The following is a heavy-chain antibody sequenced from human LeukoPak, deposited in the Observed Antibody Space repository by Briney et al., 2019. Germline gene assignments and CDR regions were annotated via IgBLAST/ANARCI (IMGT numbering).Heavy chain of an antibody. J-gene: IGHJ1*01. CDR1: GFTFSRYA. CDR2: ISGSGGST. V-gene: IGHV3-23*01. D-gene: IGHD1-26*01. Sequence: PGGSLRLSCAASGFTFSRYAMSWVRQAPGKGLEWVSAISGSGGSTYYADSVKGRFTISRDNSKNTLYLQMNSLRAEDTAVYYCAKDGGSYRAMGYFQHWGQGALVTVSS. CDR3: AKDGGSYRAMGYFQH.